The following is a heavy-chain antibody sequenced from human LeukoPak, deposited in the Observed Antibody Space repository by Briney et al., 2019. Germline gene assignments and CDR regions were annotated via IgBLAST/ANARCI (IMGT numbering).Heavy chain of an antibody. CDR2: MNPNSGNT. J-gene: IGHJ5*02. D-gene: IGHD1-1*01. CDR3: ARDIAGTTLGGWFDP. CDR1: GYTFTSYD. V-gene: IGHV1-8*03. Sequence: ASVKVSCKASGYTFTSYDINWVRQATGQGLEWMGWMNPNSGNTGYAQKFQGRVTITRNTSITTAFMELSSLTSEDTAVYYCARDIAGTTLGGWFDPWDQGTLITVSS.